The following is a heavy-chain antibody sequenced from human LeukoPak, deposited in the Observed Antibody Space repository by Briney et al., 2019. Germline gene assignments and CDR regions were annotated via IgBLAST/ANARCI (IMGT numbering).Heavy chain of an antibody. J-gene: IGHJ4*02. Sequence: GGSLRPSCAASGFTFSSYGMHWVRQAPGKGLEWVAVIPYDGSNKYYADSVKGRFTISRDDSKNTLYLQMNSLRAEDTAVYYCAKDLGRYRNNYFDYWGQGTLVTVSS. CDR2: IPYDGSNK. D-gene: IGHD1-26*01. V-gene: IGHV3-30*18. CDR3: AKDLGRYRNNYFDY. CDR1: GFTFSSYG.